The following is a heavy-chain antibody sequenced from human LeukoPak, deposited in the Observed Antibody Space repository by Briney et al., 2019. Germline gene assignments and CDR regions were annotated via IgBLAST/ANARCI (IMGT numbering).Heavy chain of an antibody. CDR1: GFTFSSYW. V-gene: IGHV3-7*01. CDR3: ARDLSSLLETTVSPYFDY. Sequence: PGGSLRLSCAASGFTFSSYWMSWVRQAPGKGLEWVANIKQDGSEKYYVDSVKGRFTISRDNSKNTLYLQMNSLRAEDTAVYYCARDLSSLLETTVSPYFDYWGQGTLVTVSS. D-gene: IGHD4-17*01. CDR2: IKQDGSEK. J-gene: IGHJ4*02.